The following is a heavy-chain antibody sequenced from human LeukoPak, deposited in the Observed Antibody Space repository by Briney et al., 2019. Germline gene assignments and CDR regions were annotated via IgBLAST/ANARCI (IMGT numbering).Heavy chain of an antibody. V-gene: IGHV4-59*01. CDR3: ARDSYKFRAFDI. CDR2: IYHSGST. Sequence: PSETLSLTCTVSGGSISTYYWNWIRQPPGKGLEWIGYIYHSGSTNYNPSLKSRVTISVDTSKNHFSLKLSSVTAADTAVYYCARDSYKFRAFDIWGQGTMVTVSS. CDR1: GGSISTYY. D-gene: IGHD3-10*01. J-gene: IGHJ3*02.